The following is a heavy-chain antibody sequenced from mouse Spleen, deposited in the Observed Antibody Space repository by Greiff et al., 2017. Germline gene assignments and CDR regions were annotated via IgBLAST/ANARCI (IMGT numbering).Heavy chain of an antibody. D-gene: IGHD2-1*01. Sequence: QVQLQQPGAELVKPGASVKMSCKASGYTFTSYWITWVKQRPGQGLEWIGDIYPGSGSTNYNEKFKSKATLTVDTSSSTAYMQLSSLTSEDSAVYYCARSPGNYHYAMDYWGQGTSVTVSS. J-gene: IGHJ4*01. CDR2: IYPGSGST. CDR3: ARSPGNYHYAMDY. V-gene: IGHV1-55*01. CDR1: GYTFTSYW.